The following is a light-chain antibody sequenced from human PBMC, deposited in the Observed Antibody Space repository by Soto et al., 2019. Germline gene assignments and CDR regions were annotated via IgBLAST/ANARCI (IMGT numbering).Light chain of an antibody. CDR2: DVT. Sequence: QSVLTQPASVSGSPLRSITISCAGTSSDFGDYNYVFWFQQHPGKAPKLMIYDVTNRPSGVSNRFSGSKSGDTASLTISGLQAEDEADYYCASYTPSITYVFGTGTKVTVL. J-gene: IGLJ1*01. CDR1: SSDFGDYNY. CDR3: ASYTPSITYV. V-gene: IGLV2-14*03.